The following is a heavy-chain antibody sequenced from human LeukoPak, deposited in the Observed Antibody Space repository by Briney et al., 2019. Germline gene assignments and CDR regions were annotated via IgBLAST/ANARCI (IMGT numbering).Heavy chain of an antibody. CDR1: GFTFSNYA. V-gene: IGHV3-23*01. CDR2: ISGSGGST. D-gene: IGHD2-15*01. J-gene: IGHJ4*02. Sequence: GSLRLSCVASGFTFSNYAMNWVRQAPGKGLEWVSTISGSGGSTYYADSVKGRFTISRDNSKNTLYLQMNSLRAEDTAVYYCAKVGYCGGGSCYFHFDYWGQGTLVTVSS. CDR3: AKVGYCGGGSCYFHFDY.